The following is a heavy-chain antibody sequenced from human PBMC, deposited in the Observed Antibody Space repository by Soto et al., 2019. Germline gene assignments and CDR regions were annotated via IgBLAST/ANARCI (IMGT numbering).Heavy chain of an antibody. CDR1: GFTFSTYW. J-gene: IGHJ4*02. Sequence: EVQLMESGGGLVQPGGSLRLSCAASGFTFSTYWMDWVRQTPGKGLEWVANINQDGSEKNYVDSVKRRFTIYRDNAKNSLYLQMSSLTAEDSALYYCSRSLNSWGQGTLVTVSS. CDR2: INQDGSEK. CDR3: SRSLNS. V-gene: IGHV3-7*01.